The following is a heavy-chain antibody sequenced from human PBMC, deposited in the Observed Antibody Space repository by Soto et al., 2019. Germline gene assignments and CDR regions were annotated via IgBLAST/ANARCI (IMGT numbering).Heavy chain of an antibody. CDR3: TRDASRDSSARGWFDP. CDR2: ISSNSAYI. D-gene: IGHD6-19*01. V-gene: IGHV3-21*01. Sequence: PGGSLRLSCAASGFTFRSFTMNWVRQAPGKGLEWVSTISSNSAYIYYTDALRGRFTISRDNAKNSLHLQMNSLRAEDTAVYYCTRDASRDSSARGWFDPWGPEPWSPSPQ. CDR1: GFTFRSFT. J-gene: IGHJ5*02.